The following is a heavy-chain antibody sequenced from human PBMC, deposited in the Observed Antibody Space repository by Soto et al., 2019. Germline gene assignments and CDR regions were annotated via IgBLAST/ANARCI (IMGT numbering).Heavy chain of an antibody. CDR2: INHSGST. D-gene: IGHD3-10*01. CDR1: VGSLSGYY. J-gene: IGHJ5*02. V-gene: IGHV4-34*01. CDR3: ARCTRITMVRGPVLGWSDP. Sequence: SETLSLTCAAYVGSLSGYYWSWIRQPPGNGLEWIWEINHSGSTNYNPSLKSRVTISVDTSKNQFSLKLSSVTAADTAVYYCARCTRITMVRGPVLGWSDPWGQRTLVNVSS.